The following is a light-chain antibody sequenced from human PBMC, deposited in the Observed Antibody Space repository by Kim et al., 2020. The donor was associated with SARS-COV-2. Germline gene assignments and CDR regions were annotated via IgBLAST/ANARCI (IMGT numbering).Light chain of an antibody. CDR3: QQYGNSPHT. V-gene: IGKV3-20*01. Sequence: APGERATPSCRARQSVSSSYLAWYQQKPGQAPRLLIYGASSRATGVPDRFSGSGSGTDFTLTITRLEPEDFAVYYCQQYGNSPHTFGQGTKVDIK. J-gene: IGKJ1*01. CDR1: QSVSSSY. CDR2: GAS.